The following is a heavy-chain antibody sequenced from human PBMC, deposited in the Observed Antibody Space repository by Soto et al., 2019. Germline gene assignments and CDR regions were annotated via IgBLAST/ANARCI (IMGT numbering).Heavy chain of an antibody. CDR3: ARDRDSGGSGISYLLGS. V-gene: IGHV4-31*03. Sequence: QVQLQESGPGLVKPSQTLSLTCTVSGGSTVSGGSISSGDYYWSWIRQHPGKGLEWIGYISYTGSTYYSPSLKSRVTISADTSKNQFSLKLSSVTAADTAVYYCARDRDSGGSGISYLLGSWGQGTLLTVSS. D-gene: IGHD6-13*01. J-gene: IGHJ4*02. CDR2: ISYTGST. CDR1: GGSISSGDYY.